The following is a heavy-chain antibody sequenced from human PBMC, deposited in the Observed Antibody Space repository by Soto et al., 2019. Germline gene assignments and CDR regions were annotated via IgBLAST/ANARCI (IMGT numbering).Heavy chain of an antibody. CDR2: INPNSGGT. CDR1: GYTFTGYY. D-gene: IGHD1-26*01. V-gene: IGHV1-2*02. J-gene: IGHJ4*02. Sequence: ASVKVSCKASGYTFTGYYMHWGRKAPGQGLEWMGWINPNSGGTNNAQKFQGRVTMTRDTSISTAYMELSRLRFNDTAVYSCARANSGSYPLVPYYFDYWGQGTLVTVSS. CDR3: ARANSGSYPLVPYYFDY.